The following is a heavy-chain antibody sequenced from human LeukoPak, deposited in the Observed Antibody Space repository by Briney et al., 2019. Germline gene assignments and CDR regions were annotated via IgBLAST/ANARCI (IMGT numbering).Heavy chain of an antibody. D-gene: IGHD6-13*01. Sequence: GSLRLSCAASGFTFSSYGMHWVRQAPGKGLGWVAVISYDGSNKYYADSVKGRFTISRDNSKNTLYLQMNSLRAEDTAVYYCAKDRIAAAGRAEYFQHWGQGTLVTVSS. CDR3: AKDRIAAAGRAEYFQH. V-gene: IGHV3-30*18. J-gene: IGHJ1*01. CDR2: ISYDGSNK. CDR1: GFTFSSYG.